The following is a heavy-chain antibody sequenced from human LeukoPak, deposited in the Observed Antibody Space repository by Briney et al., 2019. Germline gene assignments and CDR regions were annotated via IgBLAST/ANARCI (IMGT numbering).Heavy chain of an antibody. D-gene: IGHD2-2*01. V-gene: IGHV4-59*01. CDR1: GGSISSYY. J-gene: IGHJ3*02. CDR3: ARGAGIVVVPAAVSSYAVDI. CDR2: IYYSGST. Sequence: SETLSLTCTVSGGSISSYYWSWIRQPPGKGLEWIGYIYYSGSTNYNPSLKSRVTISVDTSKNQFSLKLSSVTAADTAVYYCARGAGIVVVPAAVSSYAVDIWGQGTMVTVSS.